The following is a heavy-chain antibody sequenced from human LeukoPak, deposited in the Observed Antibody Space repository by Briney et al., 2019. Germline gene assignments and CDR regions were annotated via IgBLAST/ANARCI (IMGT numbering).Heavy chain of an antibody. J-gene: IGHJ6*02. Sequence: SVKVSCKASGGTFSSYAISWVRQAPGQGLEWMGGIIPIVGTANYAQKFQGRVTITADESTSTAYMELSSLRSEDTAVYYCARPYYYGSGSYRYGMDVWGQGTTVTVSS. D-gene: IGHD3-10*01. CDR3: ARPYYYGSGSYRYGMDV. CDR2: IIPIVGTA. V-gene: IGHV1-69*13. CDR1: GGTFSSYA.